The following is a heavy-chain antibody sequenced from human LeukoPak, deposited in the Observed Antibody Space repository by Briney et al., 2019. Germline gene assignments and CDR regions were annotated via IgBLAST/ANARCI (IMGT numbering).Heavy chain of an antibody. CDR3: AKLGEGGYSYDYLPYYFDY. V-gene: IGHV3-48*01. CDR1: GFTFSSYS. D-gene: IGHD5-18*01. Sequence: GGSLRLSCAASGFTFSSYSMNWVRQAPGKGLEWVSSISSSGSTIYDADSVKGRFTISRDNSKNTLYLQMNSLRAEDTAVYYCAKLGEGGYSYDYLPYYFDYWGQGTLVTVSS. CDR2: ISSSGSTI. J-gene: IGHJ4*02.